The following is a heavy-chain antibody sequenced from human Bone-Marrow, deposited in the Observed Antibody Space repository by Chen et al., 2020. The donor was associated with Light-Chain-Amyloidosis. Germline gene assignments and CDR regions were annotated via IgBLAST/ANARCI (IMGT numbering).Heavy chain of an antibody. V-gene: IGHV3-23*04. J-gene: IGHJ3*02. D-gene: IGHD3-9*01. CDR2: ISGRGASR. Sequence: EVQLVESGGGLLQRGGSLRLSCAASGFAFSSYAMSWVRQAPGKGLEWVSTISGRGASRYSGDSVKGRLTISRDNSKNALFLQMISLRAEDTAVYYCAKDISYDDILPGYPADAFDIWGQGTMVTVSS. CDR1: GFAFSSYA. CDR3: AKDISYDDILPGYPADAFDI.